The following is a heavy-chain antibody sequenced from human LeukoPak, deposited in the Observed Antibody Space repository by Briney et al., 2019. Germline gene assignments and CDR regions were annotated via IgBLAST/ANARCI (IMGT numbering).Heavy chain of an antibody. D-gene: IGHD3-22*01. V-gene: IGHV1-2*07. Sequence: AASVKVSCKASGYTFTDHYMHWVRQAPGQGLEWMGWINPNSDGINNYAHKFQGRVTMTRDTSISTAYMELSRLRSDDTAVYYCARAEGPYPYYDSSGIITGFDYWGQGTLVTVSS. CDR2: INPNSDGI. CDR3: ARAEGPYPYYDSSGIITGFDY. CDR1: GYTFTDHY. J-gene: IGHJ4*02.